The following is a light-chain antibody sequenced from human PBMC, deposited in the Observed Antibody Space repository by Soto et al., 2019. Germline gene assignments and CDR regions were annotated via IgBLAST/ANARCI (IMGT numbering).Light chain of an antibody. CDR2: EVS. CDR3: SSYTSSSTLYV. Sequence: QSALTQPASVSGSPGQSITISCTGTSSDVGDYNYVSWYQQHPGKAPKLMIYEVSNRPSGVSNRFSGSKSGNTASLTISGLQAEDEADYYCSSYTSSSTLYVFGTGTMVTVL. V-gene: IGLV2-14*01. J-gene: IGLJ1*01. CDR1: SSDVGDYNY.